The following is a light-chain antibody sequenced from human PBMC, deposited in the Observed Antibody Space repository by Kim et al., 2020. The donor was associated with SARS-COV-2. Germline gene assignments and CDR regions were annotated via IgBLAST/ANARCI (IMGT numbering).Light chain of an antibody. CDR3: QAWDSSSVVV. Sequence: SYELTQPPSVSVSPGQTASITCSADKLGDKYACWYQQKPGQSPVVVIYQANKRPSGIPERFSGSNSGNTVTLTISGTQAMDEADYYCQAWDSSSVVVFGG. CDR2: QAN. V-gene: IGLV3-1*01. CDR1: KLGDKY. J-gene: IGLJ2*01.